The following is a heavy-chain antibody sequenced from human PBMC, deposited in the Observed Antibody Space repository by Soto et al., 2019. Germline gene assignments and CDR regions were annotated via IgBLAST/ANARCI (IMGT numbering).Heavy chain of an antibody. CDR3: ASSVAKYYYYGMDV. CDR2: IIPIFGTA. J-gene: IGHJ6*02. V-gene: IGHV1-69*13. D-gene: IGHD5-12*01. Sequence: SVKFSCKPSGGTFSSYAIICVRHAPGQGLEWMGGIIPIFGTANYAQKFQGRVKITADETTRTAYMELSSLRSEDTAVYYCASSVAKYYYYGMDVWGQVTTVTVSS. CDR1: GGTFSSYA.